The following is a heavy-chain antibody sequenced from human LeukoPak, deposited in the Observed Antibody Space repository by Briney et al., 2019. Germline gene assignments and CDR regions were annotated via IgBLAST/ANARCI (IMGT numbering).Heavy chain of an antibody. CDR2: IFYSGNI. CDR1: GGSISNPRYY. Sequence: PSETLSLTCTVSGGSISNPRYYWTWIRQHPGKGLEWIGYIFYSGNIYYNPSLKSRVTISVDTSKNQFSLKLSSVTAADTAVYFCARTKYSSTSLPRIMGWFDPWGQGTLVTVPS. V-gene: IGHV4-31*03. J-gene: IGHJ5*02. CDR3: ARTKYSSTSLPRIMGWFDP. D-gene: IGHD6-6*01.